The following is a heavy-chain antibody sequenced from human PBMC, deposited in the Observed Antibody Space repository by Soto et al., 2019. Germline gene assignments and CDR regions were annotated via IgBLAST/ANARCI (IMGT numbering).Heavy chain of an antibody. D-gene: IGHD2-15*01. CDR3: ERGYCSGGSCYSGHGFDI. J-gene: IGHJ3*02. CDR2: LYYSGST. V-gene: IGHV4-31*02. Sequence: TSETLSLTCTVSGASISSGGFYWSWIRQHPGKALEWIGFLYYSGSTYYNPSLRSRLTISVDTSKNQFSLTLSSVTAADTAVYYCERGYCSGGSCYSGHGFDIWGQGTMVTVSS. CDR1: GASISSGGFY.